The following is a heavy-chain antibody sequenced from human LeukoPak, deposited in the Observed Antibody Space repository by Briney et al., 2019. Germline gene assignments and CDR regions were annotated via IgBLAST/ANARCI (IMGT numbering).Heavy chain of an antibody. V-gene: IGHV5-51*01. CDR2: IYPGDSDT. CDR1: GYSFTSYW. CDR3: ARQGFQDCSGGSCYSGEWFDP. J-gene: IGHJ5*02. D-gene: IGHD2-15*01. Sequence: GGSLKISCKGSGYSFTSYWIGWVRQMPGKGLEWMGIIYPGDSDTRYSPSFQGQVTISADKSISTAYLQWSSLKASDTAMYYCARQGFQDCSGGSCYSGEWFDPWGQGTLVTVSS.